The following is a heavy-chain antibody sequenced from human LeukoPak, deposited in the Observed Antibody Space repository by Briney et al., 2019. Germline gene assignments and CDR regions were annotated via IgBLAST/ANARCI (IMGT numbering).Heavy chain of an antibody. CDR3: ARDGVFGTDFDAFDL. Sequence: GASAKVACKTSGYTFTAAFLHWVRQAPGHGLEWIGWFATNDGRTKYAERFQGRVSMTRDTYTTTAYMELSSLTSDDTAVYYCARDGVFGTDFDAFDLWGQGTPVTVS. V-gene: IGHV1-2*02. J-gene: IGHJ3*01. CDR1: GYTFTAAF. CDR2: FATNDGRT. D-gene: IGHD3-3*01.